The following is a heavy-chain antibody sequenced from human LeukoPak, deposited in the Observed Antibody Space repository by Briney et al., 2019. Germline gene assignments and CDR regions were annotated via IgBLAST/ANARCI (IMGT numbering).Heavy chain of an antibody. D-gene: IGHD3-10*01. CDR1: GGSISSYY. CDR3: ARESGLPYYYYMDV. J-gene: IGHJ6*03. Sequence: SETLPLTCTVSGGSISSYYWSWIRQPPGKGLEWIGYIYYSGSTNYNPSLKSRVTISVDTSKNQFSLKLSSVTAADTAVYYCARESGLPYYYYMDVWGKGTTVTVSS. CDR2: IYYSGST. V-gene: IGHV4-59*01.